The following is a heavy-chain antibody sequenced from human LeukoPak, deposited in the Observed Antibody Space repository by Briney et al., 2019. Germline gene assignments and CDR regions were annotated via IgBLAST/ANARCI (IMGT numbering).Heavy chain of an antibody. CDR1: GFTFSSYA. V-gene: IGHV3-30-3*01. CDR3: ARVKQQLLPYYFDY. CDR2: ISYDGSNK. Sequence: GRSLRLSCAASGFTFSSYAMHWVRQAPGKGLEWVAVISYDGSNKYYADSVKGRFTISRDNSKNTLYLQMNSLRAEDTAVYYCARVKQQLLPYYFDYWGQGTLVTVSS. J-gene: IGHJ4*02. D-gene: IGHD6-13*01.